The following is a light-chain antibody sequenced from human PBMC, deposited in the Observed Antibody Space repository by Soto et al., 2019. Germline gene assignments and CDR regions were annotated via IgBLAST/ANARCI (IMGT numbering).Light chain of an antibody. CDR3: QTWGTGTVV. CDR2: VNNDGSH. V-gene: IGLV4-69*01. CDR1: SGHSSYA. J-gene: IGLJ2*01. Sequence: QSVLNQSPSASASLGASVKLTCTLSSGHSSYAIAWHQQQPEKGPRYLMKVNNDGSHIKGDGIPDRFSGSSSGAERYLTISSLQSEDEADYYCQTWGTGTVVFGGGTQLTVL.